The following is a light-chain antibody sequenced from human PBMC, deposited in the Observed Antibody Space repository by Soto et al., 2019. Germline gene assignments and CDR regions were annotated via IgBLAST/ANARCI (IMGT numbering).Light chain of an antibody. CDR1: RNIKTS. V-gene: IGKV1-12*01. J-gene: IGKJ4*01. CDR3: QQISSFPPP. Sequence: DIQMTQSPSSVSASVGDRVTITCRASRNIKTSLAWYQQRPGKGPELLIYDASTLQSGVPSRISGRWSGTEFTLTISRLQPEGFATFYCQQISSFPPPFGGGTKVAI. CDR2: DAS.